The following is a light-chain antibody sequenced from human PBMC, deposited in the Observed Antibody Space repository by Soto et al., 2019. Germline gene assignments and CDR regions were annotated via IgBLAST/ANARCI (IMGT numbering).Light chain of an antibody. V-gene: IGKV3-20*01. CDR1: QSVSSSN. Sequence: EIVLTQSPGTLSSSPGERATLSCRASQSVSSSNLAWYQQKPGQAPRLLIYGASSRATGIPDRFSGSGSGTDFTLTISRLEPEDFAVYYCQQYGTSFGPGTKVDIK. CDR2: GAS. J-gene: IGKJ3*01. CDR3: QQYGTS.